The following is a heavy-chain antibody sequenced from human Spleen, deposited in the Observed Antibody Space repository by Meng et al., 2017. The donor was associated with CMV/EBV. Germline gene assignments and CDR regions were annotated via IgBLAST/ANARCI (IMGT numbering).Heavy chain of an antibody. CDR2: ISSSGSTI. D-gene: IGHD3-16*01. CDR1: GLSCSDYY. J-gene: IGHJ4*02. CDR3: ARGGLEVYFEY. V-gene: IGHV3-11*04. Sequence: LSCAPSGLSCSDYYMSWIRQAPGKGLEWVSYISSSGSTIYYADSVKGRFTISRDNAKNSLYLQMNSLRAEDTAVYYCARGGLEVYFEYWGQGTLVTVSS.